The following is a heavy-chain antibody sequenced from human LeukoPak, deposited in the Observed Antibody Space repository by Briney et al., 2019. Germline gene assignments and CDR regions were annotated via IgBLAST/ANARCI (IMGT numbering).Heavy chain of an antibody. CDR3: AREINRRAFDP. Sequence: PSETLSLTCAVYGGSFSGYYWSWIRQPPGKGLEWIGEINHSGSTNYNPSLKSRVTISVDTSKNQFSLKLSSVTAADTAVYYCAREINRRAFDPWGQGTLVTVSS. D-gene: IGHD3-10*01. CDR2: INHSGST. J-gene: IGHJ5*02. V-gene: IGHV4-34*01. CDR1: GGSFSGYY.